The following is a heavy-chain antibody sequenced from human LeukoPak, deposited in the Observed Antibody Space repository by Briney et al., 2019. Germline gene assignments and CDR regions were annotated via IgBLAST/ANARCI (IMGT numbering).Heavy chain of an antibody. V-gene: IGHV3-23*01. J-gene: IGHJ4*02. Sequence: PGASLRLSCAASGFTFSNYAMSWVRQAPGKGLEWVSGISGSGGGTYYADSVKGRFTISRDNFKNTLHLQMNSQRAEETAVYYCAKGTASGSYPRMYYFDYRGQGTLVTVSS. CDR1: GFTFSNYA. CDR3: AKGTASGSYPRMYYFDY. D-gene: IGHD1-26*01. CDR2: ISGSGGGT.